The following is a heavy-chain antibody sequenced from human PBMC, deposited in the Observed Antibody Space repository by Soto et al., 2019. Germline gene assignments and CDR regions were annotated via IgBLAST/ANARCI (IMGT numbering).Heavy chain of an antibody. D-gene: IGHD2-15*01. CDR3: ARDSSGVVLAV. J-gene: IGHJ4*02. CDR1: GGSISSYY. V-gene: IGHV4-59*01. CDR2: IYYSGST. Sequence: QVQLQESGPGLVKPSETLSLTCTVSGGSISSYYWSWIRQPPGKGLEWIGYIYYSGSTNYNPSLKSRVTISVDTSKNQFSLKLSSVTAADTAVYYCARDSSGVVLAVWGQGTLVTVSS.